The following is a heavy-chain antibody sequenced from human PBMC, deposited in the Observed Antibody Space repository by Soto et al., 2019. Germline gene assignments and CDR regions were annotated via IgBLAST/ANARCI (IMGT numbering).Heavy chain of an antibody. D-gene: IGHD1-26*01. CDR2: ISGYNGDT. CDR1: GYTFTRYG. J-gene: IGHJ6*02. CDR3: AKNGKPPYYYYGLDV. Sequence: QGQLVQSGAEVKKPGASVKVSCKASGYTFTRYGISWVRQAPGQGLEWMGWISGYNGDTKYAQKFQGRVTMTIDTSTTTVYMELRSLTSDDTAVYYCAKNGKPPYYYYGLDVWGQGTTVTVSS. V-gene: IGHV1-18*01.